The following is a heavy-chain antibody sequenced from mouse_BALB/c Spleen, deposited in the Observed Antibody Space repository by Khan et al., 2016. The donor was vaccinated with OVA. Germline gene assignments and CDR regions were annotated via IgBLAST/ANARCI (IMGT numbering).Heavy chain of an antibody. V-gene: IGHV1-5*01. Sequence: EVQLQQSGTVLARPGTSVKMSCKASGYTFTSYWMHWVKQRPGQGLEWIGAIYPGNSDTSYNQKFKSKAKLTAVTSTSTAYMELSSLTNEYAAVYYCTRFGYLFAYWGQGTLVTVSA. D-gene: IGHD2-2*01. CDR2: IYPGNSDT. CDR3: TRFGYLFAY. J-gene: IGHJ3*01. CDR1: GYTFTSYW.